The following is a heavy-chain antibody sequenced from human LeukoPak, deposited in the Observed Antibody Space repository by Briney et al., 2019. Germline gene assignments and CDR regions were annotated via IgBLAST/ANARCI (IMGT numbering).Heavy chain of an antibody. CDR3: ARASDYGGYSVGPAFDI. D-gene: IGHD4-17*01. CDR1: GYTFTSYD. CDR2: MNPNSGNT. V-gene: IGHV1-8*03. J-gene: IGHJ3*02. Sequence: GASVKVSCKASGYTFTSYDINWVRQATGQGLEWMGWMNPNSGNTGYAQKFQGRVTITRNTSISTAYMELSSLRSEDTAVYYCARASDYGGYSVGPAFDIWGQGTMVTVSS.